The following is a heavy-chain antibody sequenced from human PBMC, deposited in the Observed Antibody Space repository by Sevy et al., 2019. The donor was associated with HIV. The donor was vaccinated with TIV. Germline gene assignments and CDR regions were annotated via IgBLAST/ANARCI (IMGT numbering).Heavy chain of an antibody. J-gene: IGHJ4*02. CDR2: IWNVGSNK. CDR3: ARGGDFNDRSAKRDFDY. D-gene: IGHD3-22*01. CDR1: GFTFSNYG. Sequence: GGSLRLSCAASGFTFSNYGMHWVRQAPGKGLEWVAVIWNVGSNKYYADSVKGRFTISRDNSKNTLYLQMNSLRVEDTAVYFCARGGDFNDRSAKRDFDYWGQGTLVTVSS. V-gene: IGHV3-33*01.